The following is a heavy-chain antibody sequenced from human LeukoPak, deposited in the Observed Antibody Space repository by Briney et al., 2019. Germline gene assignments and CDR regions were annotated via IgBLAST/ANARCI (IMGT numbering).Heavy chain of an antibody. CDR2: IYTSGST. CDR3: ARHLGRYDSSGYSNWYFDL. CDR1: GGSISSYY. J-gene: IGHJ2*01. V-gene: IGHV4-4*07. Sequence: SETLSLTCTVSGGSISSYYWSWIRQPAGKGLEWIGRIYTSGSTNYNPSLKSRVTISVDTSKNQFSLKLSSVTAADTAVYYCARHLGRYDSSGYSNWYFDLWGRGTLVTVSS. D-gene: IGHD3-22*01.